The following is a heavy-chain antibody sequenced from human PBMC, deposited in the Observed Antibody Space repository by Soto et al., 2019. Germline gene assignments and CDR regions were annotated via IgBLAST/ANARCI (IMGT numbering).Heavy chain of an antibody. CDR3: ARDRFGVVKGWFDP. J-gene: IGHJ5*02. CDR1: GFNFSSYS. Sequence: GSLRLSCAASGFNFSSYSMNWVRQAPGKGLEWVSSISSSSSYIYYADSVKGRFTISRDNAKNSLYLQMNSLRAEDTAVYYCARDRFGVVKGWFDPWGQGTLVTVSS. CDR2: ISSSSSYI. D-gene: IGHD3-3*01. V-gene: IGHV3-21*01.